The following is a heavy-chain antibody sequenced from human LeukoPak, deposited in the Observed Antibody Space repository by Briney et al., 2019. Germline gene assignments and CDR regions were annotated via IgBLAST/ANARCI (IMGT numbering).Heavy chain of an antibody. CDR2: ISYDGSNK. D-gene: IGHD5-24*01. CDR1: GFTFSSTG. V-gene: IGHV3-30*18. J-gene: IGHJ4*02. CDR3: AKGEDGYNY. Sequence: PGRSLRLSCAASGFTFSSTGMHWVRQAPGKGLEWVAVISYDGSNKYYADSVKGRFTISRDNSKNTLYLQMNSLRAEDTAVYYCAKGEDGYNYWGQGTLVTVSS.